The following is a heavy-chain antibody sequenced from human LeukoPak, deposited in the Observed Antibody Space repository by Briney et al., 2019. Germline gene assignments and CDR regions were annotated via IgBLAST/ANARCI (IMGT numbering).Heavy chain of an antibody. CDR1: GFTFSYHW. CDR2: IRSDGRST. J-gene: IGHJ4*02. CDR3: ARGSLASHDY. V-gene: IGHV3-74*01. Sequence: GGSLRLSCAASGFTFSYHWMHWVRQAPGKGLVWVSRIRSDGRSTTYADSVRGRFTISRDNSKNTMYLQMSNLRVKDTAIYYCARGSLASHDYWGQGTLVTVSS. D-gene: IGHD2-21*01.